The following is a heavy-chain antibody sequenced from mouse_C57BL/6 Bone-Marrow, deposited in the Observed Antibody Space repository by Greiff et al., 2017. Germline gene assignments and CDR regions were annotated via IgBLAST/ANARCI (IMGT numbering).Heavy chain of an antibody. CDR2: IWSGGST. CDR3: TRSTIVTTRYFDV. D-gene: IGHD2-5*01. Sequence: VKVVESGPGLVQPSQSLSITCTVSGFSLTSYGVHWVRQSPGKGLEWLGVIWSGGSTDYNAAFISRLSISKDNSKSQVFFKMNSLQADDTAIYYCTRSTIVTTRYFDVWGTGTTVTVSS. V-gene: IGHV2-2*01. CDR1: GFSLTSYG. J-gene: IGHJ1*03.